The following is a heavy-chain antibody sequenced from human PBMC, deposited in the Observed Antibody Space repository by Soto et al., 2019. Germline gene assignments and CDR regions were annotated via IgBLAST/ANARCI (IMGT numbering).Heavy chain of an antibody. V-gene: IGHV1-69*13. CDR3: ARPNEGGYSANHHYYYALDV. J-gene: IGHJ6*02. CDR1: GGIFRSYA. CDR2: VVPIFGVT. D-gene: IGHD3-10*01. Sequence: SVKVSCKVSGGIFRSYAISWVRQAPGQGLEWMGGVVPIFGVTNYAQKFQGRITITADESTSTAYMELNTLRSDDAAVYYCARPNEGGYSANHHYYYALDVWGQGTTVTVSS.